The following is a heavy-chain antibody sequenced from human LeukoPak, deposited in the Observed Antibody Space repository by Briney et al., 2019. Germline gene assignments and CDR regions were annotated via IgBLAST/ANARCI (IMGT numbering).Heavy chain of an antibody. D-gene: IGHD6-19*01. CDR1: GFTFSSYW. CDR2: ISWNSGSI. V-gene: IGHV3-9*01. CDR3: AKDKSVGLSSDSPSDAFDI. J-gene: IGHJ3*02. Sequence: GGSLRLSCAASGFTFSSYWMSWVRQAPGKGLEWVSGISWNSGSIGYADSVKGRFTISRDNAKNSLYLQMNSLRAEDTALYYCAKDKSVGLSSDSPSDAFDIWGQGTMVTVSS.